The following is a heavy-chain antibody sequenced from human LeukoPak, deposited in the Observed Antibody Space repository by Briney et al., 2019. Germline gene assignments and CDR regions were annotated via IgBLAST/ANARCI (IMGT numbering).Heavy chain of an antibody. CDR3: AKDRDSYGDYVLGY. V-gene: IGHV3-23*01. CDR2: ISGSGGST. CDR1: GFTFNNYA. D-gene: IGHD4-17*01. J-gene: IGHJ4*02. Sequence: GGSLGLSCAASGFTFNNYAMTWVRQAPGKGLEWVSAISGSGGSTYYADSVKGRFTVSRDNSKNTLYLQMSSLRAEDTAVYYCAKDRDSYGDYVLGYWGQGTLVTVSS.